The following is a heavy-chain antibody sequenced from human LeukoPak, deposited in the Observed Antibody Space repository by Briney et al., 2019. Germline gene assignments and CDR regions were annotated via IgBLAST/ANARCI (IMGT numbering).Heavy chain of an antibody. CDR1: GYSISSGYY. V-gene: IGHV4-38-2*01. D-gene: IGHD4-23*01. CDR2: IYHSGST. J-gene: IGHJ4*02. Sequence: PSETPSLTCAVSGYSISSGYYWGWIRQPPGKGLEWIGSIYHSGSTYYNPSLKSRVTISVDTSKNQFSLKLSSVTAADTAVYYCASHAAGKYFDYWGQGTLVTVSS. CDR3: ASHAAGKYFDY.